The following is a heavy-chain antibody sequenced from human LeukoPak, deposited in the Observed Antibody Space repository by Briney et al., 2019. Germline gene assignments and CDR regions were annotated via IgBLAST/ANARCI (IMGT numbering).Heavy chain of an antibody. CDR1: DGAIAGYS. J-gene: IGHJ5*02. D-gene: IGHD2-2*01. CDR2: IYYSGDT. V-gene: IGHV4-59*12. Sequence: SETLSLTCTVSDGAIAGYSWSWIRQAPGKGLEWIGYIYYSGDTNYNPSLKSRVTISVDTSKNQFSLKLSSVTAADTAVYYCARELVVPAAIGWFDPWGQGTLVTVSS. CDR3: ARELVVPAAIGWFDP.